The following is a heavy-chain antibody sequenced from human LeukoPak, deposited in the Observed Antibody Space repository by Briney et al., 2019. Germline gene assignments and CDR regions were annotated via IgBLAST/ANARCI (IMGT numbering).Heavy chain of an antibody. CDR2: IIPILGIA. D-gene: IGHD3-22*01. Sequence: SVKVSCKASGGTFSSYAISWVRQAPGQGLEWMGRIIPILGIANYAQKFQGRVTITADKSTSTAYMELSSLRSEDTAVYYCASTYYYDSSGYLFDYWGQGTQVAVSS. CDR3: ASTYYYDSSGYLFDY. CDR1: GGTFSSYA. J-gene: IGHJ4*02. V-gene: IGHV1-69*04.